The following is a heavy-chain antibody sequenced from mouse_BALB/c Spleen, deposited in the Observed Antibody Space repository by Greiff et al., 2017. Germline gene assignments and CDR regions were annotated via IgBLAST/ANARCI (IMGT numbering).Heavy chain of an antibody. CDR3: ARASSGNYVDY. CDR2: IDTSDSYT. D-gene: IGHD2-1*01. Sequence: QVQLQQPGAELVMPGASVKMSCKASGYTFTDYWMHWVKQRPGQGLEWIGAIDTSDSYTSYNQKFKGKATLTVDESSSTAYMQLSSLTSEASAVYYCARASSGNYVDYWGQGTLVTVSA. J-gene: IGHJ3*01. CDR1: GYTFTDYW. V-gene: IGHV1-69*01.